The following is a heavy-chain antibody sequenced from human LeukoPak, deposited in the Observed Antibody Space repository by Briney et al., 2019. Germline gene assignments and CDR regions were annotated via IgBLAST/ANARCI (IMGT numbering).Heavy chain of an antibody. CDR2: INPSGGST. CDR3: ARVLIAASLRY. J-gene: IGHJ1*01. CDR1: GYTFTSYY. V-gene: IGHV1-46*01. Sequence: ALVKVSCKASGYTFTSYYMHWVRQAPGQGLEWMGIINPSGGSTSYAQKFQGRVTMTRDTSTSTVYMELSSLRSEDTAGYYCARVLIAASLRYWGQGTLVTVSS. D-gene: IGHD6-13*01.